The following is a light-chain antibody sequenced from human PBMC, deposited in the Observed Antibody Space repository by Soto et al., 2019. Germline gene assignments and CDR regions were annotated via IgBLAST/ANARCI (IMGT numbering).Light chain of an antibody. CDR1: KLGDKY. Sequence: SYELTQPPSVSVSPGQTASITCSGDKLGDKYASWYQQKPGQSPVLVIHQDSKRPSGIPERFSGSNSGNTATLTISGTQAMDEADYYCQAWDSSTGVFGTGTKLTVL. J-gene: IGLJ1*01. CDR2: QDS. V-gene: IGLV3-1*01. CDR3: QAWDSSTGV.